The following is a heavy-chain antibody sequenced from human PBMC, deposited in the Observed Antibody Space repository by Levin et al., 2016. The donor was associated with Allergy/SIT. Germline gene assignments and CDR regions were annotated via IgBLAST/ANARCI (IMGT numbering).Heavy chain of an antibody. CDR3: ARAHIAAAAYGMDV. CDR2: INHSGST. J-gene: IGHJ6*02. V-gene: IGHV4-34*01. D-gene: IGHD6-13*01. CDR1: GGSFSGYY. Sequence: SETLSLTCAVYGGSFSGYYWSWIRQPPGKGLEWIGEINHSGSTNYNPSLKSRVTISVDTSKNQFSLKLSSVTAADTAVYYCARAHIAAAAYGMDVWGQGTTVTVSS.